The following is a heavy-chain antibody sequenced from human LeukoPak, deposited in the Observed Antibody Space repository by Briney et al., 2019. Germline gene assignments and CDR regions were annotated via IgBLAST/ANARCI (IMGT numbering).Heavy chain of an antibody. CDR1: GYSFTSYG. CDR2: ISVCNGRT. V-gene: IGHV1-18*01. D-gene: IGHD6-19*01. CDR3: ARDEKWLVDY. Sequence: ASVKVSCKASGYSFTSYGISWVRQAPGQGLEWMGWISVCNGRTNYAQKFQGRVTMTTDTSTSTAYMELRSLRSDDTAVYYCARDEKWLVDYWGQGTLVTVSS. J-gene: IGHJ4*02.